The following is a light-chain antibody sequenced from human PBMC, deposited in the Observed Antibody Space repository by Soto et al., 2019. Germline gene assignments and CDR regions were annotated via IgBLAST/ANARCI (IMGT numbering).Light chain of an antibody. V-gene: IGKV3-20*01. CDR3: QQYDSSPRT. CDR2: RTS. Sequence: EIVLTQSPGTLSLSPGERATLSCRASQSVSSIYLAWYQQKPGQAPRLLIYRTSNRATGIPERLSGSGYGTDLTLTISRLENEDFEVYWCQQYDSSPRTFGHGTQVDIK. J-gene: IGKJ1*01. CDR1: QSVSSIY.